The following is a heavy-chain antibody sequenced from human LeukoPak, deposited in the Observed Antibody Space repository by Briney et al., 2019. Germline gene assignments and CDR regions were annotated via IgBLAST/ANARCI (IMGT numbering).Heavy chain of an antibody. J-gene: IGHJ3*02. CDR2: INHSGST. Sequence: SETLSLTCAVYGGSFSGYYWSWIRQPPGKGLEWIGEINHSGSTNYNPSLKSRVTISVDTSKNQFSLKLSSVTAAGTAVYYCARVGYDILTGYDGAFDIWGQGTMVTVSS. D-gene: IGHD3-9*01. V-gene: IGHV4-34*01. CDR3: ARVGYDILTGYDGAFDI. CDR1: GGSFSGYY.